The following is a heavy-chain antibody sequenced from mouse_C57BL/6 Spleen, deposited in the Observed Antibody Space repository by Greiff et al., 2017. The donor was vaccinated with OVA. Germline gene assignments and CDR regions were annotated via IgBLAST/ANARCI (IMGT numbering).Heavy chain of an antibody. J-gene: IGHJ3*01. CDR3: ARGDDGYPAWFAY. V-gene: IGHV5-4*01. Sequence: EVHLVESGGGLVKPGGSLKLSCAASGFTFSSYAMSWVRQTPEKRLEWVATISDGGSYTSYPDNVKGRFTISRDNAKNNLYLQMSHLKSEDTAMYYCARGDDGYPAWFAYWGQGTLVTVSA. CDR1: GFTFSSYA. CDR2: ISDGGSYT. D-gene: IGHD2-3*01.